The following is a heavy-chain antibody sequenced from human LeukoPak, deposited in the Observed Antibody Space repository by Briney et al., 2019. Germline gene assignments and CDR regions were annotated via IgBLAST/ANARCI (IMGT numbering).Heavy chain of an antibody. V-gene: IGHV3-23*01. CDR1: GFTFSSYA. CDR2: ISGSGGST. CDR3: AKDGVPYYYDSSGYPEYFQH. Sequence: GGSLRLSCAASGFTFSSYAMSWVRQAPGKGLEWVSAISGSGGSTYYADSVKGRFTISRDNSKNTLYLQMNSLRAEDTAVYYCAKDGVPYYYDSSGYPEYFQHWGQGTLVTVSS. J-gene: IGHJ1*01. D-gene: IGHD3-22*01.